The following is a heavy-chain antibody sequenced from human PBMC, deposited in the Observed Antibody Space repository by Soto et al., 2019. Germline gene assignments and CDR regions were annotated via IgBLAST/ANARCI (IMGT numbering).Heavy chain of an antibody. Sequence: QVQLQESGPGLVKPSQTLSLTCTVSGGPVINGDSYLNWIRQHPEKGLEWMGYINCRGTTNYNAALKSRILISVDTSKNQFSLRLTSVTAADTAVYYCARDAPGAAPYWGQGTLVTVSS. CDR1: GGPVINGDSY. CDR2: INCRGTT. D-gene: IGHD6-13*01. V-gene: IGHV4-31*03. J-gene: IGHJ4*02. CDR3: ARDAPGAAPY.